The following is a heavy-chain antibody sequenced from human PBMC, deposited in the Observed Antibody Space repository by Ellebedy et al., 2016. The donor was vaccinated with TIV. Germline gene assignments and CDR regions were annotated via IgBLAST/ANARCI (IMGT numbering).Heavy chain of an antibody. CDR2: VFYSGST. V-gene: IGHV4-59*01. Sequence: MPSETLSLTCTVSGGSISSYYWSWIRQPPGKGLEWIGYVFYSGSTNYNPSLKSRVTISVDTSKNQFSLRLSSVTAADTAVFYCARVVWQQPVSYAFDIWGQGLLVTVSS. J-gene: IGHJ4*02. CDR1: GGSISSYY. CDR3: ARVVWQQPVSYAFDI. D-gene: IGHD6-13*01.